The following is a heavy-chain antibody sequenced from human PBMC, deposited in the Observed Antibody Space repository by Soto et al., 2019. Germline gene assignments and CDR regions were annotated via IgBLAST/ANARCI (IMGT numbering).Heavy chain of an antibody. Sequence: TLSLTCTGSGGSISSSSYYVGWIRQPPGKGLEGIGSIYYSGSTYYNPSLKSRVTISVDTSKNHFSMKLSSVTAADTAVYYCATQEVGGSYVYTFDPWGQGTLVTVSS. CDR2: IYYSGST. CDR3: ATQEVGGSYVYTFDP. CDR1: GGSISSSSYY. V-gene: IGHV4-39*02. D-gene: IGHD1-26*01. J-gene: IGHJ5*02.